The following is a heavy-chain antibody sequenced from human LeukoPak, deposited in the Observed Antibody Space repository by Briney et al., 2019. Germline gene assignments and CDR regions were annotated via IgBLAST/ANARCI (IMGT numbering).Heavy chain of an antibody. Sequence: SETLSLTCTVSGGSISSYYWSWIRQPAGKGLEWIGRIYTSGSTNYNPSPKSRVTMSVDTSKNQFSLKLSSVTAADTAVYYCARSSRDFYSSSTGHYFDYWGRGTLVTVSS. J-gene: IGHJ4*02. CDR3: ARSSRDFYSSSTGHYFDY. CDR1: GGSISSYY. CDR2: IYTSGST. V-gene: IGHV4-4*07. D-gene: IGHD6-13*01.